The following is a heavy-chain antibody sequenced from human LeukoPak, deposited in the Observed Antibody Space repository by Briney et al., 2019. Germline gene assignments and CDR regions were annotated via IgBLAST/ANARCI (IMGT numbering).Heavy chain of an antibody. D-gene: IGHD1-26*01. CDR3: ARDWAGGSGRFDY. J-gene: IGHJ4*02. Sequence: SVKVSCKASGDTFSSYAISWVRQAPGQGREWMGRIIPILGIANYAQKFQGRVTITADKSTSTAYMELSSLRSEDTAVYYCARDWAGGSGRFDYWGQGTLVTVSS. CDR1: GDTFSSYA. V-gene: IGHV1-69*04. CDR2: IIPILGIA.